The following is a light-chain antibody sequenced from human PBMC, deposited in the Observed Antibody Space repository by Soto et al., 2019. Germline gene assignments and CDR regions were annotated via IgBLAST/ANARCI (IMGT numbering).Light chain of an antibody. V-gene: IGKV3-15*01. CDR3: QQYNNWPPIT. CDR1: QRVYSN. J-gene: IGKJ5*01. CDR2: GAS. Sequence: EILMTQSPDTLAVSPGESATLSCRASQRVYSNLAWYQQRPGQAPRLLIYGASTRATGAPARFSGRGSGTEFTLTISSLQSEDFAVYYCQQYNNWPPITFGQGTRLEIK.